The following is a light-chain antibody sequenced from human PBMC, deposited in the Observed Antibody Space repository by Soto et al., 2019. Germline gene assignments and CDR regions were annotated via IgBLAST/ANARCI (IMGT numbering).Light chain of an antibody. CDR2: GAS. V-gene: IGKV1-12*01. CDR1: QPIANW. Sequence: DIQMTQSPSSLSVSVGERVTINCRASQPIANWLAWYQQRPGHAPELLIHGASTLHSGVPPRFSGTGYGTDFTLPIPSLQHEDLATYFCQQASNPPYTFGHGTKLAI. J-gene: IGKJ2*01. CDR3: QQASNPPYT.